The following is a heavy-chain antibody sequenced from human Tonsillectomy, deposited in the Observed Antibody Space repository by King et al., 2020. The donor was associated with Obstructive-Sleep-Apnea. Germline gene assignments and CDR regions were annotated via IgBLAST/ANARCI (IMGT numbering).Heavy chain of an antibody. Sequence: QLVQSGAEVKKPGASVKVSCKASGYTFTGYYIHWVRQAPGHGLEWRGWINPNSGGTNYAQRFQGRVTMTRDTSISTAYMVLSRLRSDDTAVYYCATVAVATATFYFDYWGQGTLVTVSS. CDR3: ATVAVATATFYFDY. V-gene: IGHV1-2*02. CDR2: INPNSGGT. J-gene: IGHJ4*02. CDR1: GYTFTGYY. D-gene: IGHD4-17*01.